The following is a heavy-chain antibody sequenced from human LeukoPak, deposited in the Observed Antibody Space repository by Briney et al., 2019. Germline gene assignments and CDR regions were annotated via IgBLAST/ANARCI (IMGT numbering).Heavy chain of an antibody. CDR1: VFTFSNYA. J-gene: IGHJ4*02. D-gene: IGHD1-1*01. CDR2: ISGNGGTT. CDR3: ARTVTTGSYFLDY. V-gene: IGHV3-23*01. Sequence: GGSLRLSCAASVFTFSNYAMRWVRQAPGKGLEWVSGISGNGGTTSYADSVKGRFTISRDNSKDTLYLQMSNLRAEDTAVYYCARTVTTGSYFLDYWGQGTLVTVSS.